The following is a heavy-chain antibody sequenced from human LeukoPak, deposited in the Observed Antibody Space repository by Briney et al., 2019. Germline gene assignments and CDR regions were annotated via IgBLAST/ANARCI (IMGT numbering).Heavy chain of an antibody. Sequence: ASVKVSCKASGYTFTSHAMQWVRQAPGQRLEWMGWINAGNGNTKYSQNLQGRVTITRDTSASTAYMEVSSLRSEDTAVYYCARGIWSGTYSAYYLDYWGQGTLVTVSS. CDR3: ARGIWSGTYSAYYLDY. D-gene: IGHD1-26*01. CDR2: INAGNGNT. V-gene: IGHV1-3*01. J-gene: IGHJ4*02. CDR1: GYTFTSHA.